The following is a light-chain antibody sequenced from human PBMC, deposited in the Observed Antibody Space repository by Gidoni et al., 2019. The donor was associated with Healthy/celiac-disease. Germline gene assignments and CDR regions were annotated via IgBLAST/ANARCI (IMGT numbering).Light chain of an antibody. CDR1: QSISSW. V-gene: IGKV1-5*03. CDR3: QQYNSYPFT. Sequence: DIQMTQSPSTLSASVGDRVTITCRASQSISSWLAWYQQKPGKAPKLLIYKASSLESGVPSRFSGSGSGTEFTLTISSLQPDDFATYYCQQYNSYPFTFGQGTKLEIK. CDR2: KAS. J-gene: IGKJ2*01.